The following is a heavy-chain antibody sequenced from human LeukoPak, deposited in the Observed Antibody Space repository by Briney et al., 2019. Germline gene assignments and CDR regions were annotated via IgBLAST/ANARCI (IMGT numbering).Heavy chain of an antibody. CDR3: ARDLPPYYFDY. Sequence: SVKVSCKASGGIFSSYAISWGRQAPGQGLEWMGRIIPILGIANYAQKFQGRVTITADKSTSTAYMDLSSLRSEDTAVYYCARDLPPYYFDYWGQGTLVTVSS. J-gene: IGHJ4*02. V-gene: IGHV1-69*04. CDR2: IIPILGIA. CDR1: GGIFSSYA.